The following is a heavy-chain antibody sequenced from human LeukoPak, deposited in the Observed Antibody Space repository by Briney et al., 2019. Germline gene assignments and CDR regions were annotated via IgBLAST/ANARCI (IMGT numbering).Heavy chain of an antibody. CDR1: GYTFTSYD. J-gene: IGHJ3*02. Sequence: GASVKVSCKASGYTFTSYDINWVRQATGQGLEWMGWMNPNSGNTGYAQKFQGRVTITRNTSISTAYMELSSLRSEDTAVYYCAGYCSSTSCYMGDDAFDIWGQGTMVTVSS. V-gene: IGHV1-8*03. CDR2: MNPNSGNT. D-gene: IGHD2-2*02. CDR3: AGYCSSTSCYMGDDAFDI.